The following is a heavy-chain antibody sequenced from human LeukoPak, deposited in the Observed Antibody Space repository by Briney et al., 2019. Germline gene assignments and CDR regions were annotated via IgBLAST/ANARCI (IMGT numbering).Heavy chain of an antibody. CDR1: GFTFSSYS. D-gene: IGHD3-3*01. CDR3: ARDRFGPLPDY. CDR2: ISSSSSYI. Sequence: GGSLRLSCAASGFTFSSYSMNWVRQAPGKGLEWVSSISSSSSYIYYADSVKGRLTISRDNAKNSLYLQMNSLRAEDTAVYYCARDRFGPLPDYWGQGTLVIVSS. V-gene: IGHV3-21*01. J-gene: IGHJ4*02.